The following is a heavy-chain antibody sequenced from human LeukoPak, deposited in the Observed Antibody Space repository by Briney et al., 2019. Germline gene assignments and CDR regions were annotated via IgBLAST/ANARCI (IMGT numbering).Heavy chain of an antibody. CDR2: IYYSGNI. J-gene: IGHJ5*01. D-gene: IGHD2-2*02. CDR1: GGSFSGYY. CDR3: ARHLYTGFDS. Sequence: SETLSLTCAVYGGSFSGYYWSWIRQPPGKGLEWLGSIYYSGNIDYSPSLKSRVTISIDTSKKQFFLKLTSVTAADTAVYYCARHLYTGFDSWGQGTLVTVSS. V-gene: IGHV4-59*08.